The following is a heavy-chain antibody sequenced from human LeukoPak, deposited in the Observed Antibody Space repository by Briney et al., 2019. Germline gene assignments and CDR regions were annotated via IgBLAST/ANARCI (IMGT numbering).Heavy chain of an antibody. Sequence: ASVKVSCKASGYTFTSYYMHWVRQAPGQGLEWMGIINPSGGSTSYAQKFQGRVTMTRDTSTSTVYMELSSLRSEDTAVYYCARDGPNTLSGSYGDYWGQGTLVTVSP. CDR3: ARDGPNTLSGSYGDY. V-gene: IGHV1-46*01. CDR2: INPSGGST. CDR1: GYTFTSYY. D-gene: IGHD1-26*01. J-gene: IGHJ4*02.